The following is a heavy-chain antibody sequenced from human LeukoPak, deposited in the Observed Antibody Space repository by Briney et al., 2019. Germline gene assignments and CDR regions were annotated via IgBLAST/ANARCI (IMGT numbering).Heavy chain of an antibody. V-gene: IGHV4-39*01. Sequence: KPSETLSLTCTVSGGSISSSSYYWGWIRQPPGKGLEWIGSIYYSGSTYYNPSLKSRVTIPVDTSKNQFSLKLSSVTAADTAVYYCARARRYSPIDYWGQGTLVTVSS. CDR1: GGSISSSSYY. CDR2: IYYSGST. D-gene: IGHD4-11*01. J-gene: IGHJ4*02. CDR3: ARARRYSPIDY.